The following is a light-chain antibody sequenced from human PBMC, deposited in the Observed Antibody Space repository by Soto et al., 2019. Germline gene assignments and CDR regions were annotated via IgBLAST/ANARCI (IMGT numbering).Light chain of an antibody. J-gene: IGLJ1*01. V-gene: IGLV2-14*01. CDR1: SSDVGGYNY. CDR2: EVS. Sequence: QSALTQPASVSGSPGQSITISCTGTSSDVGGYNYVSWYQQHPGKAPKLMIYEVSNRPSGVSNRFSGSKSGNTASLTISGLQAEDDADYYCSSYTSSSTVFVTGYKVTV. CDR3: SSYTSSSTV.